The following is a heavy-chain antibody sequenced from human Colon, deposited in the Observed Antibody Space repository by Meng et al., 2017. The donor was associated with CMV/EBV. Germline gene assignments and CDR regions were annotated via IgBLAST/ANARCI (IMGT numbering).Heavy chain of an antibody. Sequence: GESLKISCAASGFTFSNCAMTWVRQAPGKRLEWVSVISGTGGVTYYTDSVKGRFNVSRDNSKSTVYLQMNNLRADDTAVYYCTKVSIIAVPGAYFDFWGQGTLVTVSS. V-gene: IGHV3-23*01. CDR1: GFTFSNCA. J-gene: IGHJ4*02. CDR2: ISGTGGVT. CDR3: TKVSIIAVPGAYFDF. D-gene: IGHD6-19*01.